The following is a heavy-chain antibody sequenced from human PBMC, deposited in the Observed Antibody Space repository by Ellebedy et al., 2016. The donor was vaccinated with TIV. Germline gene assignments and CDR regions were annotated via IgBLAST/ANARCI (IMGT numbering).Heavy chain of an antibody. J-gene: IGHJ4*02. CDR1: GFTFSDFS. Sequence: GESLKISCAVSGFTFSDFSMDWVRQAPGKGLEWLGRSESKARNCRTEYAASVRGRFTISRDDSTNSLFLQMNSLKTEDTAIYYCARDNWGSYDYWGQGTLITVSS. CDR3: ARDNWGSYDY. CDR2: SESKARNCRT. D-gene: IGHD3-16*01. V-gene: IGHV3-72*01.